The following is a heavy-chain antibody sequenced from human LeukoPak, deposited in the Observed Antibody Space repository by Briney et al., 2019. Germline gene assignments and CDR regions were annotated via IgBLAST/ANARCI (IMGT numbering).Heavy chain of an antibody. Sequence: GRSLRLSCAASGFXFSSYGIHWVRQAPGKGLEWAAVIWYDGSNKYYADSVKGRFTISRDNSKNTLYLQMNSLRAEDTAVYYCARDQTPPNVDKGPNYYYYYGMDVWGQGTTVTVSS. V-gene: IGHV3-33*01. CDR3: ARDQTPPNVDKGPNYYYYYGMDV. CDR1: GFXFSSYG. J-gene: IGHJ6*02. D-gene: IGHD3-16*01. CDR2: IWYDGSNK.